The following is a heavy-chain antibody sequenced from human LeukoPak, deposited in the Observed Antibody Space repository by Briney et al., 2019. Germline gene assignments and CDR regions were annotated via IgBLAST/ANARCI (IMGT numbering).Heavy chain of an antibody. D-gene: IGHD5-24*01. J-gene: IGHJ4*02. Sequence: ASVKLTFKASGSTFTDYYMHWVRQPPGQGLERVGWINPNSGGTNYAQKFQARVTMTRDTSISAVYMELSRLRSDDTAVYYCARDGTGVYNLVQYWGQGTLVTVSS. CDR1: GSTFTDYY. CDR3: ARDGTGVYNLVQY. V-gene: IGHV1-2*02. CDR2: INPNSGGT.